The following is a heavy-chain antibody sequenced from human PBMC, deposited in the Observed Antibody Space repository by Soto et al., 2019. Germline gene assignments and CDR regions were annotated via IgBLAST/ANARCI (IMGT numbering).Heavy chain of an antibody. CDR2: IYYSGGT. J-gene: IGHJ4*02. D-gene: IGHD3-10*01. CDR3: ARRNYGSGSYPSYFDY. CDR1: GGSISTSSYY. Sequence: QLQLQESGPGLVKPSETLSLTCTVSGGSISTSSYYWGWIRQPPGKGLEWIGSIYYSGGTYYNPSLKSRVPLSVATSRNQFPLNLSSVTAADTAVYYCARRNYGSGSYPSYFDYWGQGTLVTVSS. V-gene: IGHV4-39*01.